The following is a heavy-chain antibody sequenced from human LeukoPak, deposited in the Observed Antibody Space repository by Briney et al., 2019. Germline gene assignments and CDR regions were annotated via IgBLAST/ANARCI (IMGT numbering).Heavy chain of an antibody. CDR2: ISAYNGNT. Sequence: ASVKVSCTASGYTFTSYGISWVRQAPGQGLEWMGWISAYNGNTNYAQKLQGRVTMTTDTSTSTAYMELRSLRSDDTAVYYCARHRRSDYYDSSGYPTDYWGQGTLVTVSS. J-gene: IGHJ4*02. V-gene: IGHV1-18*01. CDR1: GYTFTSYG. D-gene: IGHD3-22*01. CDR3: ARHRRSDYYDSSGYPTDY.